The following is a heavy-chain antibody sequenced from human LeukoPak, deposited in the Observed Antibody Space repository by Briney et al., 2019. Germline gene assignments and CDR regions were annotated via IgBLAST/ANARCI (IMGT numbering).Heavy chain of an antibody. CDR1: GFTFSSYAM. Sequence: GSLRLSCAASGFTFSSYAMSWVRQAPGKGLEWIGEVSLAGQTNYNPSLNGRVTMSLDESSNQLSLKLTSVTAADTAIYYCSRESGAFCPFGYWGQGTLVIVPS. V-gene: IGHV4-4*02. CDR2: VSLAGQT. J-gene: IGHJ4*02. CDR3: SRESGAFCPFGY. D-gene: IGHD1-26*01.